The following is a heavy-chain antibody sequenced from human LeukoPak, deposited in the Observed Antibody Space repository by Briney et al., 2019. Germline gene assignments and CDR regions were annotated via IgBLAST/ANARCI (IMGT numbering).Heavy chain of an antibody. J-gene: IGHJ4*01. CDR2: IYYSGST. CDR1: GGSISSSSYY. CDR3: VRDRGYGGNSGPFDY. D-gene: IGHD4-23*01. V-gene: IGHV4-39*07. Sequence: SETLSLTCTVSGGSISSSSYYWGWIRQPPERGLDWIGSIYYSGSTYYNPSLSSRVTISVDTSKNQFSLRLNSVTAADTAVYYCVRDRGYGGNSGPFDYWGQGTLVTVSS.